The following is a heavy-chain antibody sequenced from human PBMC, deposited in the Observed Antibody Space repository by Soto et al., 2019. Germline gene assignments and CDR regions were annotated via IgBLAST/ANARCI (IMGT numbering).Heavy chain of an antibody. J-gene: IGHJ4*02. Sequence: QVQLVESGGGVVQPGRSLRLSCAASGFTFRSYAMDWVRQAPGKGLEWVAVISYDGTNEYYADSVKGRFTISRDNSKNTLSLQMNSLRPDDTAVYYCARGDSNSWSDFWGQGTLVTVSS. CDR2: ISYDGTNE. D-gene: IGHD6-13*01. CDR3: ARGDSNSWSDF. V-gene: IGHV3-30*01. CDR1: GFTFRSYA.